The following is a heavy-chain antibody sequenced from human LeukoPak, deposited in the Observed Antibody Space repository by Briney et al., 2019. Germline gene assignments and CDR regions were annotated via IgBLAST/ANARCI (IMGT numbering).Heavy chain of an antibody. D-gene: IGHD6-13*01. CDR3: AKDGYSSSFNWFDP. CDR1: GFTFSSYA. J-gene: IGHJ5*02. Sequence: GGSLRLSCAASGFTFSSYAMHWVRQAPGKGLEWVAVISYDGSNKYYADSVKGRFTISRDNSKNTLYLQMNSLRAEDTAVYYCAKDGYSSSFNWFDPWGQGTLVTVSS. CDR2: ISYDGSNK. V-gene: IGHV3-30-3*01.